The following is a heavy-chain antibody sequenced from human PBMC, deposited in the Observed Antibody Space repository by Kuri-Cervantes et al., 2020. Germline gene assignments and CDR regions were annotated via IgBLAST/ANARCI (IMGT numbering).Heavy chain of an antibody. V-gene: IGHV3-23*01. D-gene: IGHD5-24*01. CDR2: ISGSGGST. CDR3: SRDGYNGPLAY. J-gene: IGHJ4*02. Sequence: GGSLRLSCAASGFTFSSYAMSWVRQAPGKGLEWVSAISGSGGSTYYADSVKGRFTISRDNSKNTLYLQMNSLRAEDTAVYYCSRDGYNGPLAYWGQGTLVTVSS. CDR1: GFTFSSYA.